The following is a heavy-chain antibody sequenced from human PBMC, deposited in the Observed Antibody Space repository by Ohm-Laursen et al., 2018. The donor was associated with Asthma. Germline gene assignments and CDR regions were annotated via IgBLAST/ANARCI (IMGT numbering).Heavy chain of an antibody. CDR3: ARGREISSGYLPDFDY. CDR2: IYYSGST. V-gene: IGHV4-31*03. J-gene: IGHJ4*02. Sequence: SQTLSLTCTVSGGSISSGGYYWSWIRQHPGKGLEWIGYIYYSGSTYYNPSLKSRVTISVDTSKNQFSLKLSSVTAADTAVYYCARGREISSGYLPDFDYWGQGTLVTASS. CDR1: GGSISSGGYY. D-gene: IGHD3-22*01.